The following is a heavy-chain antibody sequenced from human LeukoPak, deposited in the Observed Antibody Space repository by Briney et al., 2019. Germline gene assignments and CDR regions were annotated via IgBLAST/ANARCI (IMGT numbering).Heavy chain of an antibody. V-gene: IGHV1-18*01. CDR2: ISGYNGDT. CDR1: GYTFTSYG. D-gene: IGHD3-22*01. Sequence: ASVKVSCKASGYTFTSYGISWVRQAPGQGLEWMGWISGYNGDTNYAQKLQGRVTMTTDTSTSTAYMELRSLRSDDTAVYYCASSNYYYDSSGYYAAEYFQHWGQGILVTVSS. CDR3: ASSNYYYDSSGYYAAEYFQH. J-gene: IGHJ1*01.